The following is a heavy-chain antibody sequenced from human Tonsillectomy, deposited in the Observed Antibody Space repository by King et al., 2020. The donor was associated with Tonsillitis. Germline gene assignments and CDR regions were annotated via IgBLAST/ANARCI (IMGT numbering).Heavy chain of an antibody. CDR3: AKARQWELLDY. V-gene: IGHV3-30*18. CDR2: ISYDESNK. Sequence: VQLVESGGGVVQPGRSLRLSCAASGFTFSSYGMHWVRQAPGKGLEWVAVISYDESNKYYADSVKGRFTISRDNSKNTLYLQMNSLRAEDTAVYYCAKARQWELLDYWGQGTLVTVSS. J-gene: IGHJ4*02. CDR1: GFTFSSYG. D-gene: IGHD1-26*01.